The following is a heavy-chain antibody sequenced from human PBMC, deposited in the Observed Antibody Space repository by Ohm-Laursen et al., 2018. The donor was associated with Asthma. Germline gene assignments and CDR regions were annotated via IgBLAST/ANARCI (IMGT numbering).Heavy chain of an antibody. CDR1: GFTFSSYS. CDR3: AKLRGYSSSLEDV. V-gene: IGHV3-23*01. CDR2: ISGSGGST. Sequence: SLRLSCAASGFTFSSYSMNWVRQAPGKGLEWVSAISGSGGSTYYADSVKGRFTISRDNSKNTLYLQMNSLRAEDTAVYYCAKLRGYSSSLEDVWGQGTTVTVSS. D-gene: IGHD6-13*01. J-gene: IGHJ6*02.